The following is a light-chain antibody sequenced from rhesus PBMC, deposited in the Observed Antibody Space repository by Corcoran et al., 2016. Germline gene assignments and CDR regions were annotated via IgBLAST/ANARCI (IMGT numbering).Light chain of an antibody. V-gene: IGKV1-25*01. CDR2: DAS. Sequence: DIQMTQSPSSLSASVGDTVTITCQASQGISKYLAWCQQKPGKAPKLLIYDASTLKSGVPSRFSGSGFGTEFTLTISSLQPEDFATYYCQQHDSYPWTFGQGTKVEI. J-gene: IGKJ1*01. CDR3: QQHDSYPWT. CDR1: QGISKY.